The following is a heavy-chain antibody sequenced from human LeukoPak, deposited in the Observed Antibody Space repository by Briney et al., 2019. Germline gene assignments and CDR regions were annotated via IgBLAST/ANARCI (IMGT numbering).Heavy chain of an antibody. CDR1: GGSLCSYY. J-gene: IGHJ4*02. V-gene: IGHV4-4*07. D-gene: IGHD6-13*01. CDR3: ARARLTAAAGITFIGYFDY. Sequence: SETLSLTCTVSGGSLCSYYWSWIRQPAGEGLEWSGRIYTSGSTNYNPSLKSRVTMSVDTSKNQFSLKLSSVTAADTAVYYCARARLTAAAGITFIGYFDYWGQGTLVTVSS. CDR2: IYTSGST.